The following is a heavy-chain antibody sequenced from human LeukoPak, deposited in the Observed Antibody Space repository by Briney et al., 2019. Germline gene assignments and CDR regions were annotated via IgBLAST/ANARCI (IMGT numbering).Heavy chain of an antibody. J-gene: IGHJ4*02. CDR3: ARQGHSYGVSGVGY. D-gene: IGHD5-18*01. CDR2: IYYSGST. CDR1: GGSISSSSYY. Sequence: SETLSLTCTVSGGSISSSSYYWGWIRQPPGKGLEWIGSIYYSGSTYYNPSLKSRVTISVDTSKNQFSLKLSSVTAADTAVYYCARQGHSYGVSGVGYWGQGTLVTVSS. V-gene: IGHV4-39*01.